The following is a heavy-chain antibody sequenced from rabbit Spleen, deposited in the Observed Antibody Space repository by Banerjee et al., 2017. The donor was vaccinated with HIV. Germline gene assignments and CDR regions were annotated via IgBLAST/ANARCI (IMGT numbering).Heavy chain of an antibody. CDR1: GFDFSDYG. CDR3: ARDTASSFSSYGMDL. V-gene: IGHV1S39*01. Sequence: QEQLVESGGGLVQPGGSLKLSCKASGFDFSDYGMSWVHQAPGKGLEWIGYIDPVFGIAVYASWVNGRFTISKASSTTVTLQLNSLTAADTATYFCARDTASSFSSYGMDLWGPGTLVTVS. D-gene: IGHD8-1*01. CDR2: IDPVFGIA. J-gene: IGHJ6*01.